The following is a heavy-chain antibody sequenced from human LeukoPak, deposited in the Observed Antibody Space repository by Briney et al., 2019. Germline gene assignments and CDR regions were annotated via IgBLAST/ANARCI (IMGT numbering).Heavy chain of an antibody. CDR1: GGSISSYY. Sequence: SETLSLTCTVAGGSISSYYWSWIPQRPGKGLLWIGYVYNSGSTRITNYNPSFKSRVPSSVDPPKNQFSWRLTLVTAADTALYYCARVGGVPLGAFDIWGQGTMVTASS. J-gene: IGHJ3*02. V-gene: IGHV4-59*01. D-gene: IGHD3-16*01. CDR2: VYNSGSTRIT. CDR3: ARVGGVPLGAFDI.